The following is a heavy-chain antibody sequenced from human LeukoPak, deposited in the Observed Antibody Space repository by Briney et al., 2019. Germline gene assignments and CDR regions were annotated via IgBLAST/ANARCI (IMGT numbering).Heavy chain of an antibody. Sequence: PGGPLRLSCAASGYTFNNYWMNWVRQAPGKGLEWVVAIKQDGSEKYYVDSVKGRFTISRDNAKNSLYLQMNSLRAEDTAVYYCARGGSYSWFDSWGQGTPVTVSS. CDR1: GYTFNNYW. CDR3: ARGGSYSWFDS. J-gene: IGHJ5*01. CDR2: IKQDGSEK. V-gene: IGHV3-7*01.